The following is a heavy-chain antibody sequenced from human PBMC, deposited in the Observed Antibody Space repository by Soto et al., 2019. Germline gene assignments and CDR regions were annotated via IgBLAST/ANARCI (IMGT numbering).Heavy chain of an antibody. CDR2: ITGYGGST. CDR3: AKGSASGSPYYFDF. V-gene: IGHV3-23*01. Sequence: SLRLSCAASGFTFSNYAMSWVRQAPGKGLEWVSAITGYGGSTYHADSVKGRFTIPRDNSKNTLFLQMDRLRADDTAVYFCAKGSASGSPYYFDFWGQGTLVTVSS. J-gene: IGHJ4*02. D-gene: IGHD6-25*01. CDR1: GFTFSNYA.